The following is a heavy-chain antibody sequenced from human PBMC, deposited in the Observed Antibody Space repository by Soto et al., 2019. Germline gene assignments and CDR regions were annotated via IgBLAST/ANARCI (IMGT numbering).Heavy chain of an antibody. Sequence: VSVKVSCKASGYTFTIYGISWVRQAPGQGLEWMGWISAYNGNTNYAQKLQGRVTMTTDTSTSTAYMELRSLRSDDTAVYYCARDRRQWLVDYYYYGMDVWGQGTTVTVSS. V-gene: IGHV1-18*01. J-gene: IGHJ6*02. CDR3: ARDRRQWLVDYYYYGMDV. CDR1: GYTFTIYG. D-gene: IGHD6-19*01. CDR2: ISAYNGNT.